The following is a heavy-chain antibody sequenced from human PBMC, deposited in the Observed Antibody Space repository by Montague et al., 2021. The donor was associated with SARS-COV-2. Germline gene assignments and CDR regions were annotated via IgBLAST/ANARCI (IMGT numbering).Heavy chain of an antibody. CDR1: VFTFSNYW. V-gene: IGHV3-7*01. D-gene: IGHD3-10*01. CDR2: IKPDGSGQ. Sequence: SLRLSCAASVFTFSNYWMNLARQAPGKGLEWVASIKPDGSGQNXXXSVKGRFTISRDNAKKSLYLQMNSLRVDDTAVYYCARGLFSSGSFWGQGTLVTVSS. CDR3: ARGLFSSGSF. J-gene: IGHJ4*02.